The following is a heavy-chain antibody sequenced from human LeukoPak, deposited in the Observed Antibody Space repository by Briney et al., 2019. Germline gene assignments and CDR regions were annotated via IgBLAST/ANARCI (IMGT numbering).Heavy chain of an antibody. CDR2: IKQDGSVN. J-gene: IGHJ5*02. D-gene: IGHD5-24*01. CDR1: GFAFSNYW. V-gene: IGHV3-7*05. Sequence: GGSLRLSCAASGFAFSNYWMIWVRQAPGKGLEWVGNIKQDGSVNRYADSVRGRFTISRDNAQTSLYLQMNSLRAEDTAVYYCARASNPWLQLTWGQGTLVTVSS. CDR3: ARASNPWLQLT.